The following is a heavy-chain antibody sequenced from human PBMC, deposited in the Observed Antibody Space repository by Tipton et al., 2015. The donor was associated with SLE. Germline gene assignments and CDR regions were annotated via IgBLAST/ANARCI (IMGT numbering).Heavy chain of an antibody. J-gene: IGHJ1*01. Sequence: SLRLSCAASGFTFSSYAMSWVRQAPGKGLEWVSAISGSGGSTYYADSVKGRFTISRDNAKNSLYLQMNSLRAEDTAVYYCARGSSYFQHWGQGTLVTVSS. CDR2: ISGSGGST. CDR3: ARGSSYFQH. CDR1: GFTFSSYA. D-gene: IGHD6-13*01. V-gene: IGHV3-23*01.